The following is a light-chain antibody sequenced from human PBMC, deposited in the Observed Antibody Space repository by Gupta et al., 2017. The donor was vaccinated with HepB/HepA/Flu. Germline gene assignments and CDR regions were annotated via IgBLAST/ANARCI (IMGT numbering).Light chain of an antibody. CDR3: QYYNKWNPALT. CDR2: DTS. CDR1: QSVSSN. V-gene: IGKV3-15*01. Sequence: EIVMTQSPATLSVSPGERATLACRASQSVSSNLAWYQQKPGQAPRLLIYDTSTRATGIPSRLSGSGSGTEFTLTISSLQSEDFAIYYCQYYNKWNPALTFGGGTKVEIK. J-gene: IGKJ4*01.